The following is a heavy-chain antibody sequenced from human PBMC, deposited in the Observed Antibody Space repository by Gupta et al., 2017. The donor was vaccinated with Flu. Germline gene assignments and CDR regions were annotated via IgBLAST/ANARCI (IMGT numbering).Heavy chain of an antibody. V-gene: IGHV1-24*01. CDR1: GYSLTELS. D-gene: IGHD3-10*01. CDR3: ATDPKHHYYYGSGSSTRGTPIYYYYYGMDV. J-gene: IGHJ6*02. CDR2: FDPEDGET. Sequence: QVQLVQSGAEVKKPGASVKVSCKVSGYSLTELSMHWVRQAPGKGLEWMGGFDPEDGETIYAQKFQGRVTMTEDTSTDTAYMELSSVRSEDTAVYYCATDPKHHYYYGSGSSTRGTPIYYYYYGMDVWGQGTTVTVSS.